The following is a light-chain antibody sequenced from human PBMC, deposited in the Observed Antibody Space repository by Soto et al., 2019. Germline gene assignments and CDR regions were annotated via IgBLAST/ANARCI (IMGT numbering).Light chain of an antibody. CDR2: STD. Sequence: QTVVTQEPSFSVSPGGTVTLTCGLSSGSVSSSNYASWYQQTPGQIPRTLIHSTDTRSSGVPDRFSGSILGNKAALTITGAQADDEADYYCVLYMGTGISVFGGGTKLTVL. CDR3: VLYMGTGISV. CDR1: SGSVSSSNY. J-gene: IGLJ2*01. V-gene: IGLV8-61*01.